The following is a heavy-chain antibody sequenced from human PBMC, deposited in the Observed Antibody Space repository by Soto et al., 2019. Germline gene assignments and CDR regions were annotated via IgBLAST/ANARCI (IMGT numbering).Heavy chain of an antibody. J-gene: IGHJ5*02. CDR3: ARLLMLRERPYWFDP. CDR2: RAYSGTS. D-gene: IGHD1-1*01. V-gene: IGHV4-31*03. Sequence: QVQLQESGPGLVKPSQTLSLTCTISGDSVSSGGYFWPWLRQRPGKGLELMGYRAYSGTSYYSASLMSRVCISLDTSKSQFSLRLESVTPADTAVYYCARLLMLRERPYWFDPWGQGTRVIVSS. CDR1: GDSVSSGGYF.